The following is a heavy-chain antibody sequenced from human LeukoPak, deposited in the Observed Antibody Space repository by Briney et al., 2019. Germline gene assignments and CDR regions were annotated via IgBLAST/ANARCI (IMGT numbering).Heavy chain of an antibody. CDR3: ARDTYGSGSYYPSYYYGMDV. CDR2: ISSSSSTI. Sequence: GGSLRLSCAASGFTFSSYSMNWVRQAPGKGLEWVSYISSSSSTIYYADSVKGRFTISRDNAKNSQYLQMNSLRAEDTAVYYCARDTYGSGSYYPSYYYGMDVWGQGTTVTVSS. D-gene: IGHD3-10*01. CDR1: GFTFSSYS. J-gene: IGHJ6*02. V-gene: IGHV3-48*01.